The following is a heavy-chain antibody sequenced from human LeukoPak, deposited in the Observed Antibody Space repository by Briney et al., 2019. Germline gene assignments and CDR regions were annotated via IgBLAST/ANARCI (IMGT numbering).Heavy chain of an antibody. CDR1: GFTFGDYA. CDR3: TRERRPYYYDSRGVGNYFDY. V-gene: IGHV3-49*04. J-gene: IGHJ4*02. CDR2: IRSKAYGGTT. Sequence: PGGSLRLSCTASGFTFGDYAMSWVRQAPGKGLEWVGFIRSKAYGGTTEYAASVKGRFTISRDDSKSIAYLQMNSLKTEDTAVYYCTRERRPYYYDSRGVGNYFDYWGQGTLVTVSS. D-gene: IGHD3-22*01.